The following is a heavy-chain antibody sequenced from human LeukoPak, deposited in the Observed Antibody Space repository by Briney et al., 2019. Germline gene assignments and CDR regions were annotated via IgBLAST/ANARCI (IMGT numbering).Heavy chain of an antibody. CDR3: AITKISSSSLDY. Sequence: GASVKVSCKASGYTFTSYGINWVRQATGQGLDWMGRMSPNSGNTGYAREFQGRVSMTSDISITTAYMELSGLRSDDTAVYFCAITKISSSSLDYWGQGTLVTVSS. D-gene: IGHD6-6*01. V-gene: IGHV1-8*01. CDR2: MSPNSGNT. J-gene: IGHJ4*02. CDR1: GYTFTSYG.